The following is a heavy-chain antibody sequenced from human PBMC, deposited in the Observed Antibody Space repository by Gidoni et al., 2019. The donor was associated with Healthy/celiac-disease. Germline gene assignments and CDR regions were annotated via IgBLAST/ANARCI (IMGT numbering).Heavy chain of an antibody. CDR1: GGSISSYY. J-gene: IGHJ4*02. D-gene: IGHD2-15*01. CDR3: ARDPDCSGGSCYPH. Sequence: QVQLQESGPGLVKPSETLSLTCTVSGGSISSYYWSWIRQPPGKGLEWIGYIYYSGSTNYNPSLKSRVTISVDTSKNQFSLKLSSVTAADTAVYYCARDPDCSGGSCYPHWGQGTLVTVSS. V-gene: IGHV4-59*01. CDR2: IYYSGST.